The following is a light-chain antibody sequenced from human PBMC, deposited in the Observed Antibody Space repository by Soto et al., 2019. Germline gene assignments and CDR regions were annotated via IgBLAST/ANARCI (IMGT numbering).Light chain of an antibody. CDR3: QKYHSAPLT. J-gene: IGKJ4*01. Sequence: DIQMTQSPSSLSASVGDRVTITCRASEGISNSLAWYQQRPGKVPKLLIYTASTLQSGVPSRFSGSGSGTEFTLTISRLQPEDVATYYCQKYHSAPLTFGGGTKVEIK. CDR2: TAS. CDR1: EGISNS. V-gene: IGKV1-27*01.